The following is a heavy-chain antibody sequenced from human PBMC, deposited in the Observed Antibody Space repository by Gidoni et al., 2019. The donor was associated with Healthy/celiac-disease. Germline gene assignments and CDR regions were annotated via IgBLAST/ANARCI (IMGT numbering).Heavy chain of an antibody. CDR2: IIPIFGTA. D-gene: IGHD1-26*01. CDR1: GGTSRCYD. CDR3: ARGGATFDY. V-gene: IGHV1-69*01. J-gene: IGHJ4*02. Sequence: VQLVQSGAEVKKPGSSVKVSCKASGGTSRCYDISRVRQAPGQGLEWMGGIIPIFGTANYAQKFQGRVTITADEYTSTAYMEQSSLRSGDTAVYYCARGGATFDYWGQGTLVTVSS.